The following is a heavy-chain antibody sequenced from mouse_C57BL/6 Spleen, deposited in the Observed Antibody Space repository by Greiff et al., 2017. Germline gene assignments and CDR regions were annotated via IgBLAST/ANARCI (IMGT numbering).Heavy chain of an antibody. CDR2: IDPSDSET. V-gene: IGHV1-52*01. J-gene: IGHJ4*01. CDR3: ARLDDYDAAMDY. Sequence: QVQLQQPGAELVRPGSSVKLSCKASGYTFTSYWMHWVKQRPIQGLEWIGNIDPSDSETHYNQKFKDKATLTVDKSSSTAYMQLSSLTSEDSAVYYCARLDDYDAAMDYWGQGTSVTVSS. CDR1: GYTFTSYW. D-gene: IGHD2-4*01.